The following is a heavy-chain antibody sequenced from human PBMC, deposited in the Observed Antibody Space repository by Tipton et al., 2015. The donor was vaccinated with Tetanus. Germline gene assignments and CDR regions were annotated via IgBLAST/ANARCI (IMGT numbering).Heavy chain of an antibody. CDR2: IHHSGLA. CDR1: GDSVSTGNFY. CDR3: ARNVYTVTNDAFDI. J-gene: IGHJ3*02. V-gene: IGHV4-30-4*01. Sequence: TLSLTCTVSGDSVSTGNFYWSWIRQPPGKGLEWIAFIHHSGLAFSKPSLKSRVSISIDTSQNQFSLRLTSVTAADTAVYFCARNVYTVTNDAFDIWXXXTLVNVSS. D-gene: IGHD4-11*01.